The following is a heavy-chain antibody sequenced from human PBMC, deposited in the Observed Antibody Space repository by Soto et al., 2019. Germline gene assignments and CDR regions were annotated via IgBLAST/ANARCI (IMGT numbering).Heavy chain of an antibody. CDR2: IHYSGRT. D-gene: IGHD2-15*01. CDR1: GGSIRSGGHY. Sequence: QVQLQESGPGLVKPSQTLSLTCSVSGGSIRSGGHYWTWIRQLPGKGLEWIGYIHYSGRTYYNPSLKRRLIISVDTSKNQFSLKLNSVTAADTAMYYCARDRSGDFDYWGQGTLVTVSS. CDR3: ARDRSGDFDY. V-gene: IGHV4-31*03. J-gene: IGHJ4*02.